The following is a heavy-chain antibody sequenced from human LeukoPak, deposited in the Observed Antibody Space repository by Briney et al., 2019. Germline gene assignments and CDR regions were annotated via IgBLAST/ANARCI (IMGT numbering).Heavy chain of an antibody. D-gene: IGHD3-3*01. CDR3: ARDRGFLEWLFDY. V-gene: IGHV4-61*02. CDR1: GGSISSGSYY. CDR2: IYTSGST. J-gene: IGHJ4*02. Sequence: KASQTLSLTCTVSGGSISSGSYYWSWIRQPAGKGLEWIGRIYTSGSTNYNPSLKSRVTISVDTSKNQFSLKLSSVTAADTAVYYCARDRGFLEWLFDYWGQGTLVTVSS.